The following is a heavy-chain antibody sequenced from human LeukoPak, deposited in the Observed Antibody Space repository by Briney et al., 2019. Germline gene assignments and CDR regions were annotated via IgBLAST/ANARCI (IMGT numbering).Heavy chain of an antibody. V-gene: IGHV4-59*12. CDR2: IYYTGST. J-gene: IGHJ4*02. CDR3: TRRRYYDPVGLDF. D-gene: IGHD3-22*01. CDR1: GDSLTGYW. Sequence: SETLSLTCSVSGDSLTGYWWTLLRQPPGKGLEYIGIIYYTGSTNYNPSLKRRVTLSADTSNNQFSLKLTSVTAADTAVYYCTRRRYYDPVGLDFWGRGALVTVSS.